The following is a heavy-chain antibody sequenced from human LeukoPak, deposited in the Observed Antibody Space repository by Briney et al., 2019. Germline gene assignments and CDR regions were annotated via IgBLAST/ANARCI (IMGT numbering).Heavy chain of an antibody. D-gene: IGHD6-13*01. V-gene: IGHV1-2*02. CDR2: VNPNSGGT. CDR3: ARAGQQLLYFDY. J-gene: IGHJ4*02. Sequence: SSVTVSFKASVSTFTGCYMHWVHQPPGPGREWMGWVNPNSGGTNSAQNFQGSATMTTATNISTAYMKLSTVRSDATDVYYCARAGQQLLYFDYWGQGTLVTVSS. CDR1: VSTFTGCY.